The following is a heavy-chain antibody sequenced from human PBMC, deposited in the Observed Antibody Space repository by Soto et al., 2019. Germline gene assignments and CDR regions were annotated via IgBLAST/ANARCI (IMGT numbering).Heavy chain of an antibody. Sequence: GASVKVSCKASGGTFSSYAISWVRQAPGQGLEWMGGIIPIFGTANYAQKFQGRVTITADESTSTAYMELSSLRSEDTAVYYCASPGRLYSSSWYYYFDYWGQGTLVTVSS. V-gene: IGHV1-69*13. J-gene: IGHJ4*02. D-gene: IGHD6-13*01. CDR2: IIPIFGTA. CDR1: GGTFSSYA. CDR3: ASPGRLYSSSWYYYFDY.